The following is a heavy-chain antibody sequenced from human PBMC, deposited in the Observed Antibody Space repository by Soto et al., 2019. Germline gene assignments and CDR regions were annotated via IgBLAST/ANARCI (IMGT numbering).Heavy chain of an antibody. CDR2: ISYDGSNK. D-gene: IGHD2-8*01. Sequence: GGSLRLSCAASGGTFISYGMHWVRQAPGKGLEWVAVISYDGSNKYYADSVKGRFTISRDNSKNTLYLQMNSLRAEDTAVYYCAKGLSPTNPIGMDVWGQGTTVTVSS. CDR3: AKGLSPTNPIGMDV. CDR1: GGTFISYG. V-gene: IGHV3-30*18. J-gene: IGHJ6*02.